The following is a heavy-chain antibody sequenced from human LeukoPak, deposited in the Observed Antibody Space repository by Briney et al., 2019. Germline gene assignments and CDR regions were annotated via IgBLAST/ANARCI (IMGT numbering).Heavy chain of an antibody. Sequence: PSETLCLTCTVSGATFNYYYWSWIRQPAGKGLEWVGRVYLGGSTNYNPYLKSRVMMTLDKANNKFSLMLSSMTPADEAIYYYARDHSDDGDCYPFDRWGQGALVTVSS. D-gene: IGHD2-21*02. J-gene: IGHJ4*02. CDR2: VYLGGST. CDR1: GATFNYYY. V-gene: IGHV4-4*07. CDR3: ARDHSDDGDCYPFDR.